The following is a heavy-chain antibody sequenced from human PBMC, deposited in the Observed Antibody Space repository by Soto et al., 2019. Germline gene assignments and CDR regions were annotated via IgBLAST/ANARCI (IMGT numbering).Heavy chain of an antibody. V-gene: IGHV3-74*01. J-gene: IGHJ4*02. CDR2: VSFDEITT. CDR3: ARGRRGAYYFDY. D-gene: IGHD1-26*01. CDR1: GFTFSNDW. Sequence: EVQLVESGGGLVQSGGSLRLSCAASGFTFSNDWMHWVRQAPGKGLVWVSRVSFDEITTNYADSVKGRFTVSRDNAKNTLFQQMNSLRVEDTAVYYCARGRRGAYYFDYWGQGTLVTVSS.